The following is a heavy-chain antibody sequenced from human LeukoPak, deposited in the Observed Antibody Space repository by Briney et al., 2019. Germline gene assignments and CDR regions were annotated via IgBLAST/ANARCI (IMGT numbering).Heavy chain of an antibody. Sequence: SETLSLTCTVSGGSISSYYWSWIRQPPGKGLEWIGYIYYSGSTNYNPSLKSRVTISVDTSKNQFSLKLSSVTAADTAVYYCARVVVVYYYYYGMDVWGQGTTVTVSS. CDR2: IYYSGST. CDR3: ARVVVVYYYYYGMDV. D-gene: IGHD2-15*01. J-gene: IGHJ6*02. CDR1: GGSISSYY. V-gene: IGHV4-59*12.